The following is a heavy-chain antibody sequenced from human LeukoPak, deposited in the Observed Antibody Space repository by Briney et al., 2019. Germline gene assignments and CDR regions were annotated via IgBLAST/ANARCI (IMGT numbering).Heavy chain of an antibody. D-gene: IGHD2-2*01. V-gene: IGHV3-7*01. Sequence: GVSLRLSCAASGFTFSTYWMSWVRQAPGKGLEWVANIKQDGSDKYYVDSVKGRFTISRDNAKNSLFLQMNSLRAEDTAVYYCARVRCSSNSCFPGYWGQGTLVTVSS. CDR2: IKQDGSDK. J-gene: IGHJ4*02. CDR1: GFTFSTYW. CDR3: ARVRCSSNSCFPGY.